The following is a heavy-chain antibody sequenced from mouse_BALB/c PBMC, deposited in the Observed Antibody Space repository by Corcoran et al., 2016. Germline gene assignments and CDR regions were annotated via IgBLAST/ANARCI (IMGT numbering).Heavy chain of an antibody. J-gene: IGHJ4*01. V-gene: IGHV9-3-1*01. CDR1: GYTFTNYG. Sequence: QIQLVQTGPELKKPGETVKISCKASGYTFTNYGMNGVKQAPGKGLKWMGWINTYTGEPTYADDFKGRFAFSLETSPSTAYLQINYLKNEDTATYFCTREPYAMDYWGQGTSVTVSS. CDR2: INTYTGEP. CDR3: TREPYAMDY.